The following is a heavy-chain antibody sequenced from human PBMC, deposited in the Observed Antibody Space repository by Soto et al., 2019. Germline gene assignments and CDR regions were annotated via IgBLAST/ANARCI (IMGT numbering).Heavy chain of an antibody. CDR3: AAAAPISWHDAFDI. V-gene: IGHV1-58*02. CDR2: IVVGSCNT. D-gene: IGHD3-3*02. Sequence: SVKVSCKASGFTFTSSAMQWVRQARGQRLEWIGWIVVGSCNTNYAQKFQERVTITRDMSTSTAYMELSSLRSEDTAVYYCAAAAPISWHDAFDIWGQGTMVTLSS. CDR1: GFTFTSSA. J-gene: IGHJ3*02.